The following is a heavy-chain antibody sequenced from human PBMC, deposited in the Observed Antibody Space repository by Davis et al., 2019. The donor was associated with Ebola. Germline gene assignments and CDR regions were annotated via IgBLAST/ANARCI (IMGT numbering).Heavy chain of an antibody. CDR1: GFTVSSNY. Sequence: AGSLTLSCAASGFTVSSNYMSWVRQAPGKGLEWVSVIYSGGSTYYADSVKGRFTISRHNSKNTLYLQMNSLRAEDTTVYYCARIYYYYYGMDVWGQGTTVTVSS. V-gene: IGHV3-53*04. CDR2: IYSGGST. CDR3: ARIYYYYYGMDV. J-gene: IGHJ6*02.